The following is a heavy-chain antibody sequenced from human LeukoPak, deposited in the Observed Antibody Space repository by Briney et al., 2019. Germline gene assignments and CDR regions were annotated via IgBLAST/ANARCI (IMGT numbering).Heavy chain of an antibody. CDR1: GGSISSYY. D-gene: IGHD1-26*01. V-gene: IGHV4-59*01. CDR3: ASQGGATEY. J-gene: IGHJ4*02. CDR2: IYYSGST. Sequence: LEALSVTCTASGGSISSYYWSGGRQPPGKGVEWGGYIYYSGSTNENPSLKRRVTISVDTSKNQLSLKLSSVTAADTAVYSCASQGGATEYWGQGTLVTVSS.